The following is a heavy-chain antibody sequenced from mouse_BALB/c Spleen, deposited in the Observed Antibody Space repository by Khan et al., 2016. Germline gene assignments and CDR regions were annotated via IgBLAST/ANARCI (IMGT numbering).Heavy chain of an antibody. CDR3: ARTARIKY. J-gene: IGHJ2*01. CDR2: ISYSGST. D-gene: IGHD1-2*01. CDR1: GYSITSGYG. V-gene: IGHV3-2*02. Sequence: EVQLQESGPGLVKPSQSLSLTCTVTGYSITSGYGWNWIRQFPGNKLEWMGYISYSGSTNYKPSLKSRISITRDTTKNQFFLQLNSETTEDTATYYCARTARIKYWGQGTTLTVSS.